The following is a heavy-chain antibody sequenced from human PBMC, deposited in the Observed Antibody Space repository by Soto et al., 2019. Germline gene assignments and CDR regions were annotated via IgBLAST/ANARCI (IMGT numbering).Heavy chain of an antibody. V-gene: IGHV3-23*01. J-gene: IGHJ3*02. CDR3: AKYCSSTSCYASGPKDAFDI. CDR1: GFTFSSYA. CDR2: ISGSGGST. D-gene: IGHD2-2*01. Sequence: GGSLRLSCAASGFTFSSYAMSWVRQAPGKGLEWVSAISGSGGSTYYADSVKGRFTISRDNSKNTLYLQMNSLRAEDTAVYYCAKYCSSTSCYASGPKDAFDIWGQGTMVTVSS.